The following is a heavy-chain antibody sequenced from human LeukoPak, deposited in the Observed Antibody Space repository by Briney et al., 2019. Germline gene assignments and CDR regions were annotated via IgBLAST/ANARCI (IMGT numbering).Heavy chain of an antibody. D-gene: IGHD3-10*01. V-gene: IGHV4-34*01. J-gene: IGHJ4*02. CDR1: GGSFSGCY. Sequence: SETLSLTCAVYGGSFSGCYWSWIRQPPGKGLEWIGEINHSGSTNYNPSLKSRVTISVDTSKNQFSLKLSSVTAADTAVYYCARGGVLANYFDYWGQGTLVTVSS. CDR3: ARGGVLANYFDY. CDR2: INHSGST.